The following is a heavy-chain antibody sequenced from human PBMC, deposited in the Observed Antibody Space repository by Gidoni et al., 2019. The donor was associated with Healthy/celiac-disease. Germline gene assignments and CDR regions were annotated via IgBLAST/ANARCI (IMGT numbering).Heavy chain of an antibody. J-gene: IGHJ6*02. CDR1: GFTFSSYG. V-gene: IGHV3-33*01. CDR2: IWYDGSNK. CDR3: ARDLVGYCSSTSCRVDYYYGMDV. D-gene: IGHD2-2*01. Sequence: QVQLVESGGGVVQPGRSLRLSCAASGFTFSSYGMHWVRQAPGKGLEWVAVIWYDGSNKYYADSVKGRFTISRDNSKNTLYLQMNSLRAEDTAVYYCARDLVGYCSSTSCRVDYYYGMDVWGQGTTVTVSS.